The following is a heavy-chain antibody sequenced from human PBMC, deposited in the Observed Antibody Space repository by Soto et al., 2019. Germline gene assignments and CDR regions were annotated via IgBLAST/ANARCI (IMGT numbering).Heavy chain of an antibody. CDR3: ARDTPYSSSWYAFDY. D-gene: IGHD6-13*01. V-gene: IGHV1-69*04. J-gene: IGHJ4*02. Sequence: SVKVSCKASGGTFSSYTISWVRQAPGQGLEWMGRIIPILGIANYAQKFQGRVTITADKSTSTAYMELSSLRSEDTAVYYCARDTPYSSSWYAFDYWGQGTLVTVSS. CDR2: IIPILGIA. CDR1: GGTFSSYT.